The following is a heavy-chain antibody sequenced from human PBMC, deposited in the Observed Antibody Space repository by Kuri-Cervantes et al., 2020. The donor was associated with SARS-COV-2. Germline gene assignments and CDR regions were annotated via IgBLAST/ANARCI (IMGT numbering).Heavy chain of an antibody. CDR1: GFTFSSYW. Sequence: GESLKISCAASGFTFSSYWMSWVRQAPGKGLEWVANIKQDGSEKYHVDSVKGRFTISRDNSKNTLYLQMNSLRAEDTAIYYCAKDVLEWFFDYWGQGTLVTVSS. J-gene: IGHJ4*02. CDR2: IKQDGSEK. V-gene: IGHV3-7*03. CDR3: AKDVLEWFFDY. D-gene: IGHD3-3*01.